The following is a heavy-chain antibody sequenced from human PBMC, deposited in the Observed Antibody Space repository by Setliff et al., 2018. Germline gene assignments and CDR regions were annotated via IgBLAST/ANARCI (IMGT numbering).Heavy chain of an antibody. CDR2: LWYDGSNK. V-gene: IGHV3-33*01. CDR1: GFTFSAYG. J-gene: IGHJ4*02. D-gene: IGHD3-3*01. Sequence: PGGSLRLSCAASGFTFSAYGMHWVRQAPGKGLEWVAVLWYDGSNKNYADSVKDRFTVPRDNSKNTLSLQMYSLRTEDTALYYCARERHLLSTVVIFGLFDFWGQGALVTVSS. CDR3: ARERHLLSTVVIFGLFDF.